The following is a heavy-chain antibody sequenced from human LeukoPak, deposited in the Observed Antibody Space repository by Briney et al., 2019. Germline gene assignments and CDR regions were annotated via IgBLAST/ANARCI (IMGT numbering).Heavy chain of an antibody. Sequence: SETLSLTCAVSGYSISSCYYWGWIRQPPGKGLEWIGSIYHSGSTNYNPSLKSRVTISVDTSKNQFSLKLSSVTAADTAVYYCARDRAVTSSYDAFDMWGQGTMVTVSS. V-gene: IGHV4-38-2*02. CDR3: ARDRAVTSSYDAFDM. J-gene: IGHJ3*02. CDR1: GYSISSCYY. D-gene: IGHD4-17*01. CDR2: IYHSGST.